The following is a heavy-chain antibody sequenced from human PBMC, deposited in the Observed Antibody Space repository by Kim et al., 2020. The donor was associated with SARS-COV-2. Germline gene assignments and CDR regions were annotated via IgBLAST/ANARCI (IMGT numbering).Heavy chain of an antibody. Sequence: GGSLRLSCAASGFIFSNYGMHWVRQAPGQGLEWLAVISYDGSNKYYADSVKGRFTISRDNSRNTLYLQMNSLRAEDTAVYYCARRIVDTAMGVGYWGQGT. J-gene: IGHJ4*02. CDR2: ISYDGSNK. CDR3: ARRIVDTAMGVGY. D-gene: IGHD5-18*01. CDR1: GFIFSNYG. V-gene: IGHV3-33*05.